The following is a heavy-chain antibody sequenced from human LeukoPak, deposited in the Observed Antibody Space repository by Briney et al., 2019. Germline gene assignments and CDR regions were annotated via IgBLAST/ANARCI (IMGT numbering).Heavy chain of an antibody. CDR3: ARRGYDSSGYDAFDI. CDR1: GFTFSTYS. V-gene: IGHV3-21*01. Sequence: GGSLRLSCAASGFTFSTYSMNWVRQAPGKGLEWVPSISSTSSIIKYADSVRGRFTISRDNAKNSLYLQLNSLRAEDTAVYYCARRGYDSSGYDAFDIWGQGTMVTVSS. CDR2: ISSTSSII. D-gene: IGHD3-22*01. J-gene: IGHJ3*02.